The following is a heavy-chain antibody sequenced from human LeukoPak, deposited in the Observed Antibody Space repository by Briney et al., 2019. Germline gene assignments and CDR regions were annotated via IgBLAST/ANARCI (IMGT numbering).Heavy chain of an antibody. Sequence: EASVKVSCKASGYTFTGYYMHWVRQAPGQGLGWMGWINPNSGGTNYAQKFQGRVTMTRDTSISTAYMELSRLRSDDTAVYYCARDPYDSSGYDDYWGQGTLVTVSS. CDR1: GYTFTGYY. CDR3: ARDPYDSSGYDDY. CDR2: INPNSGGT. V-gene: IGHV1-2*02. D-gene: IGHD3-22*01. J-gene: IGHJ4*02.